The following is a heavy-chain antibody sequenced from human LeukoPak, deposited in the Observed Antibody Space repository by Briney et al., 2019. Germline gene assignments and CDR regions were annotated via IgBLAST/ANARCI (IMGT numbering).Heavy chain of an antibody. J-gene: IGHJ4*02. CDR3: ASQSFGEFSY. D-gene: IGHD3-10*01. Sequence: GGSLRLSCAASGFSFSSYWMSWVRQAPGKGLEWVAIIKQDGSETYYVDSVKGRFTISRDNAKSSLFLQMNSLRAEDTAVYYCASQSFGEFSYWSQGTLVTVSS. CDR2: IKQDGSET. CDR1: GFSFSSYW. V-gene: IGHV3-7*01.